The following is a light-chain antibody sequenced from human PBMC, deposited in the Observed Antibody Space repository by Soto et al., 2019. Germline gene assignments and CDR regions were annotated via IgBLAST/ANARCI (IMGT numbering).Light chain of an antibody. V-gene: IGLV2-8*01. Sequence: QSALTQPPSASGSPGQSVAISCTGTSSDVGGYNYVSWYQQHPGKAPKLMIYEVNKRPSGVPDRFSGSKSGNTASLTVSGLQAEDEADYYCSSYAGSSNVFXTGTKVTVL. CDR1: SSDVGGYNY. CDR3: SSYAGSSNV. CDR2: EVN. J-gene: IGLJ1*01.